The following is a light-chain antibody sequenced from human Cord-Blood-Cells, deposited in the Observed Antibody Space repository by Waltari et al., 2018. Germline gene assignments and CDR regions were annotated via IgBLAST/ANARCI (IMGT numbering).Light chain of an antibody. V-gene: IGLV1-40*01. CDR2: VNR. CDR1: SSNIGAGYD. Sequence: QSVLTQPPSVSGAPGQRVTISCTGSSSNIGAGYDVHWYQQLPGTAPKLLIYVNRNRPAGVPDRLSGSKSGTSASLAITGLQAEDEADYYCQSYDSSLSGYVFGTGTKVTVL. CDR3: QSYDSSLSGYV. J-gene: IGLJ1*01.